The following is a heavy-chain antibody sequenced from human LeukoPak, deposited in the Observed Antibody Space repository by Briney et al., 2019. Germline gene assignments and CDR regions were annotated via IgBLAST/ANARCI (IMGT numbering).Heavy chain of an antibody. V-gene: IGHV3-23*01. D-gene: IGHD6-13*01. CDR2: ISGSGGST. J-gene: IGHJ4*02. CDR3: AKDGSSSWYAPFDY. Sequence: GGSLRLSCAASGFTFSSYAMSWVRQAPGEGLEWVSAISGSGGSTYYADSVKGRFTISRDNSKNTLYLQMNSLRAEDTAVYYCAKDGSSSWYAPFDYWGQGTLVTVSS. CDR1: GFTFSSYA.